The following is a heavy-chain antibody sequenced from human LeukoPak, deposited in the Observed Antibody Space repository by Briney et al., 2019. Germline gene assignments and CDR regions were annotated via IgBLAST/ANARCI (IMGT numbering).Heavy chain of an antibody. CDR1: GYTFTSYG. CDR3: ARDKYLQGGHYYKYGMDD. V-gene: IGHV1-18*01. J-gene: IGHJ6*02. CDR2: ISGYDGAT. Sequence: ASVKVSCKASGYTFTSYGVSWVRQAPGQGLEWMGWISGYDGATNYAQKFQGRVTMTTDTSTTTAYMELRSLTSDDTAVYHCARDKYLQGGHYYKYGMDDWGRGTTVIVSS. D-gene: IGHD2-2*02.